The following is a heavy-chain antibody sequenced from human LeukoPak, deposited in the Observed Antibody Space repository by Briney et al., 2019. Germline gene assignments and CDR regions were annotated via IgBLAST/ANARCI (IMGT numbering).Heavy chain of an antibody. Sequence: ASVKVSFKASGXXXTXXXXXXVXXXPXQXXEXMXXXNPNXGGTTYAQKFQGRVSMTRDTSISTVYMDLSSLRSDDRAVYYCARGNGMTLHKNWFDAWGQGTLVTVSS. J-gene: IGHJ5*02. D-gene: IGHD1-26*01. CDR2: XNPNXGGT. CDR1: GXXXTXXX. V-gene: IGHV1-2*02. CDR3: ARGNGMTLHKNWFDA.